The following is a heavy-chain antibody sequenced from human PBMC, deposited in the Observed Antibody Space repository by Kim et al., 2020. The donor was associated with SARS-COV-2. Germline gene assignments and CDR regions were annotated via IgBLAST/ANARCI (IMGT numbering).Heavy chain of an antibody. CDR1: GFTFSDYW. CDR3: ARDWGYFDY. Sequence: GGSLRLSCAASGFTFSDYWMSWLRQTPGKGLEWVANMKPDGSEEYYVDSVKGRFTISRDNGKNSLFLQMNSLSAEDTAVNYCARDWGYFDYWGQGILVTGSS. D-gene: IGHD7-27*01. J-gene: IGHJ4*02. V-gene: IGHV3-7*04. CDR2: MKPDGSEE.